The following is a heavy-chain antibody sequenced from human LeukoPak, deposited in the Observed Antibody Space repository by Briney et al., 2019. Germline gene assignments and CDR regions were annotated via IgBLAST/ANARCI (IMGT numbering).Heavy chain of an antibody. Sequence: GGSLRLSCAASGFPFCSYAMSWVRQAPGKGLEWVSAISGSGGSTYYADSVKGRFTISRDNSKNTLYLQMNSLRAEDTAVYCCAKDYSYCSSTSCYSTPDAFDIWGQGTMVTVSS. CDR1: GFPFCSYA. CDR3: AKDYSYCSSTSCYSTPDAFDI. J-gene: IGHJ3*02. CDR2: ISGSGGST. V-gene: IGHV3-23*01. D-gene: IGHD2-2*01.